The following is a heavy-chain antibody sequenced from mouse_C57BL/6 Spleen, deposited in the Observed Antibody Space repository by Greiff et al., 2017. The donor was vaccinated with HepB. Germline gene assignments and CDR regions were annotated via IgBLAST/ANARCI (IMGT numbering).Heavy chain of an antibody. CDR1: GFTFTDYY. J-gene: IGHJ4*01. Sequence: EVQRVESGGGLVQPGGSLSLSCAASGFTFTDYYMSWVRQPPGKALEWLGFIRNKANGYTTEYSASVKGRFTISRDNSQSILYLQMNALRAEDSATYYCARSIDGYYAMDYWGQGTSVTVSS. CDR2: IRNKANGYTT. D-gene: IGHD2-3*01. V-gene: IGHV7-3*01. CDR3: ARSIDGYYAMDY.